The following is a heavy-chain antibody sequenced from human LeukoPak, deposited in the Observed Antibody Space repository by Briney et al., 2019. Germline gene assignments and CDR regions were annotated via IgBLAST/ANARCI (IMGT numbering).Heavy chain of an antibody. CDR1: GYTLTELS. CDR3: ARSYGSDEDNWFDP. J-gene: IGHJ5*02. V-gene: IGHV1-24*01. Sequence: ASVKVPCKVSGYTLTELSMHWVRQAPGKGLEWMGGFDPEDGETIYAQKFQGRVTMTEDTSTDTAYMELSSLRSEDTAVYYCARSYGSDEDNWFDPWGQGTLVTVSS. CDR2: FDPEDGET. D-gene: IGHD3-10*01.